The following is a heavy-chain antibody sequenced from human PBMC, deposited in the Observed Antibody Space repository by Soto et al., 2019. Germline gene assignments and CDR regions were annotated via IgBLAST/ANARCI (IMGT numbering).Heavy chain of an antibody. Sequence: SETLSLTCTVSGGSISSYYWSWIRQPPGKGLEWIGYIYYSGSTNYNPSLKSRVTISVDTSKNQFSLKLSSVTAADTAVYYCARGNYDFWSGYYTGIENWFDPWRQGTLVTVSS. D-gene: IGHD3-3*01. V-gene: IGHV4-59*01. J-gene: IGHJ5*02. CDR1: GGSISSYY. CDR3: ARGNYDFWSGYYTGIENWFDP. CDR2: IYYSGST.